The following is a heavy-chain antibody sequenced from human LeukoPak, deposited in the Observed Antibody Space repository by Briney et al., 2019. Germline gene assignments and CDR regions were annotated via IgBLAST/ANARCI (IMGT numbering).Heavy chain of an antibody. Sequence: GGSLRLSCAASGFNFDDYAMHWVRQPPGKGLEWVSGISWNSANIGYADSVKGRFTISRDNAKNSLYLQMNSLRDEDSAFYYCATVAGSSLSRNYFDPWGQGTLVTVSS. V-gene: IGHV3-9*01. D-gene: IGHD6-6*01. CDR1: GFNFDDYA. CDR3: ATVAGSSLSRNYFDP. CDR2: ISWNSANI. J-gene: IGHJ5*02.